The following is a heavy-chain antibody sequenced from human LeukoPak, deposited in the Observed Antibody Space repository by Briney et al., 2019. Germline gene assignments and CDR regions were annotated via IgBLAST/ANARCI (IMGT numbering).Heavy chain of an antibody. D-gene: IGHD3-16*01. CDR3: AKGILSFGELDY. CDR1: GFTFSSYE. CDR2: IRHDGNNI. Sequence: PGGSLRLSCAASGFTFSSYEMNWVRQAPGKGLEWVAFIRHDGNNIYYGDSVQGRFTISRDNSQNTMYLQMNSLRGEDTAVYYCAKGILSFGELDYWGQGTLVTVSS. J-gene: IGHJ4*02. V-gene: IGHV3-30*02.